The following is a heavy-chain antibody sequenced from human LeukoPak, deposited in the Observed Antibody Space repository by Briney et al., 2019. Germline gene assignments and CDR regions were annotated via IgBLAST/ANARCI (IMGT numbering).Heavy chain of an antibody. Sequence: GGSLRLSCAASGFTFSNAWMNWVRQAPGKGLEWVGRIKSKTDGGTTDYAAPAKGRFTISRDDSRNTLYLQMNSLKTEDTAVYYCTTEAVTLRGFDYWGQGTLVTVSS. V-gene: IGHV3-15*07. CDR2: IKSKTDGGTT. J-gene: IGHJ4*02. CDR1: GFTFSNAW. D-gene: IGHD4-11*01. CDR3: TTEAVTLRGFDY.